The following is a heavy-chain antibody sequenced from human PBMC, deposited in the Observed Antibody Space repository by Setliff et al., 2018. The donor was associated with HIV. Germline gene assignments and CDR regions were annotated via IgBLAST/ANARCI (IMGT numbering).Heavy chain of an antibody. J-gene: IGHJ6*03. CDR2: FDPQDGET. CDR3: ARGALGPTVTSYYYYYMDV. D-gene: IGHD4-17*01. CDR1: GYTLTEVS. Sequence: ASVKVSCKVSGYTLTEVSMHWVRQAPKKGLEWMGYFDPQDGETVHAQKFQGRVTLTEDTSTDTAYMELSGLRSEDTAVYYCARGALGPTVTSYYYYYMDVWGKGTTVTVSS. V-gene: IGHV1-24*01.